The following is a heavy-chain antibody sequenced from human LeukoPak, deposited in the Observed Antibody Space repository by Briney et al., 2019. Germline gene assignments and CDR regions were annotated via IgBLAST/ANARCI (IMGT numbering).Heavy chain of an antibody. D-gene: IGHD2-2*01. Sequence: SVKVSCKASGYTLTDYYMHWVRQAPGQGLEWMGRIIPILGIANYAQKFQGRVTITADKSTSTAYMELSSLRSEDTAVYYCARAVWRPQSNDMPFDYWGQGTLVTVSS. J-gene: IGHJ4*02. CDR2: IIPILGIA. CDR1: GYTLTDYY. CDR3: ARAVWRPQSNDMPFDY. V-gene: IGHV1-69*04.